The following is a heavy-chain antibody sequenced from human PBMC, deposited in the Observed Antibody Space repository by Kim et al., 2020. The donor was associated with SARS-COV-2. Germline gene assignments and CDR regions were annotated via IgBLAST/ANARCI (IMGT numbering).Heavy chain of an antibody. CDR3: AGEVRTAMAFYYYGMDV. CDR1: RFTFSSYS. Sequence: GGSLRLSCAASRFTFSSYSMNWVRQAPGKGLEWVSYINSSSSTIYYADSVKGRFTISRDNAKNSLYLQMNRLRDEDTAVYYCAGEVRTAMAFYYYGMDV. D-gene: IGHD5-18*01. V-gene: IGHV3-48*02. CDR2: INSSSSTI. J-gene: IGHJ6*01.